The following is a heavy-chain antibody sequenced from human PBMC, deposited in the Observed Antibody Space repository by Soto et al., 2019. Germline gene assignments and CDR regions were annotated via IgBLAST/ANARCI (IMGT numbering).Heavy chain of an antibody. V-gene: IGHV4-30-2*01. J-gene: IGHJ4*01. CDR2: IYHSGST. D-gene: IGHD3-10*01. Sequence: PSETLSLTCAVSGGSISSGGYSWSRIRQPPGKGLEWIGYIYHSGSTYYNPSLKSRVTISVDRSKNQFSLKLSSVTAADTAVYYYGSGSSDYFDYWGHGILVTVSS. CDR3: GSGSSDYFDY. CDR1: GGSISSGGYS.